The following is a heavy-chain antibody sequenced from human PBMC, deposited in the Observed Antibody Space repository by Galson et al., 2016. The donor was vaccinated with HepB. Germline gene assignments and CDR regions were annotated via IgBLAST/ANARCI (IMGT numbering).Heavy chain of an antibody. Sequence: SLRLSCAASGLNVGSHYMRWVRQAPGKGLEWVSLIYSGGSTYYADSVKGRSTISRDNSKNTLYLQMNSLRVEDTAVYYCARDPNSIKQHLYAWGRGTLVTVSS. J-gene: IGHJ5*02. D-gene: IGHD4-23*01. CDR2: IYSGGST. CDR1: GLNVGSHY. CDR3: ARDPNSIKQHLYA. V-gene: IGHV3-53*01.